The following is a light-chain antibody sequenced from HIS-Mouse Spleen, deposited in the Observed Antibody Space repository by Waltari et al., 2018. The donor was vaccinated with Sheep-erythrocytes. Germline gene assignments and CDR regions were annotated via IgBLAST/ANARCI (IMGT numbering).Light chain of an antibody. Sequence: QSALTQPPSASGSPGQSVTISCTGTSSDVGGYNYVSWYQQHLGKAPNLMIYEVSKRPSGVPDRCSGSKSGNTASLTVSGLQAEDEADYYCSSYAGSNNWVFGGGTKLTVL. CDR3: SSYAGSNNWV. V-gene: IGLV2-8*01. CDR1: SSDVGGYNY. J-gene: IGLJ3*02. CDR2: EVS.